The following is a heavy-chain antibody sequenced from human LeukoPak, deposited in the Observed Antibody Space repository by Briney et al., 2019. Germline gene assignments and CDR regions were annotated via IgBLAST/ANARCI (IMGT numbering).Heavy chain of an antibody. D-gene: IGHD6-13*01. J-gene: IGHJ4*02. CDR2: IKTDGSRT. Sequence: GGSLRLSCVASGFTFSNYWMHWVRQAPGKGLVWVSRIKTDGSRTNYADSVKGRFTISRDNAKNTVYLEMNSLRSKDTAVYYRARAIGSSWGKVDYWGQGTLVTVSS. CDR3: ARAIGSSWGKVDY. CDR1: GFTFSNYW. V-gene: IGHV3-74*01.